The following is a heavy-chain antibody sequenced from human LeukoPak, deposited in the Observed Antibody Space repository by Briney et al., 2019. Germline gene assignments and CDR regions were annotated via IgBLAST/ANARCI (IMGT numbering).Heavy chain of an antibody. V-gene: IGHV3-74*01. CDR1: GFTFSRYW. CDR3: ARLRTRQWLADFDY. J-gene: IGHJ4*02. Sequence: GGSLRLSCAASGFTFSRYWMHWVRQAPGKGLVWVSRINSDGSSTNYADSVKGRFTISRDNAKNTLYLPMNSLRAEDTAVYYCARLRTRQWLADFDYWGQGTLVTVSS. CDR2: INSDGSST. D-gene: IGHD6-19*01.